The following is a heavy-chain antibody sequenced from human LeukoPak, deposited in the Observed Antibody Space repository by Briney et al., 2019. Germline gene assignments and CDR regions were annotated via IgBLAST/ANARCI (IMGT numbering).Heavy chain of an antibody. J-gene: IGHJ4*02. CDR3: TTMLPLRYSSSWYYFDY. V-gene: IGHV4-39*01. CDR1: GGSISSSSYY. CDR2: IYYSGST. D-gene: IGHD6-13*01. Sequence: SETLSLTCTVSGGSISSSSYYWGWIRQPPGKGLEWIGSIYYSGSTYYNPSLKSRVTISVDTSKNQFSLKLSSVTAADTAVYYCTTMLPLRYSSSWYYFDYWGQGTLVTVSS.